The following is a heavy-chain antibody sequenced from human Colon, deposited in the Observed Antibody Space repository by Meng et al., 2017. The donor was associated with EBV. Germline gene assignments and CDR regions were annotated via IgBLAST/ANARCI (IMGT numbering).Heavy chain of an antibody. D-gene: IGHD3-16*02. J-gene: IGHJ4*02. CDR3: VRYRETYFDY. CDR1: GDSVSSNSVS. CDR2: TSYRSKWNN. Sequence: QVQLQQSGPGLVKPSXTLSLPCAISGDSVSSNSVSWNWIRQSPSRGLEWLGRTSYRSKWNNDYAVSVKSRVTINPDTSKNQFSLQLNSVTPDDTAVYYCVRYRETYFDYWGQGTLVTVSS. V-gene: IGHV6-1*01.